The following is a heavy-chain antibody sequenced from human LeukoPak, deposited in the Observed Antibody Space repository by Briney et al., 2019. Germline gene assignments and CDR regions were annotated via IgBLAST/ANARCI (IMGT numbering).Heavy chain of an antibody. V-gene: IGHV3-30*18. J-gene: IGHJ4*02. CDR2: ISYDGSNK. CDR1: GFTLSSYG. Sequence: PGGSLRLSCAASGFTLSSYGMHWVRQAPGQGLEWVAVISYDGSNKYYADSVKGRFTISRDNSKNTLYLQMNSLRAEDTAVYYCAKDRAMIGEGFFDYWGQGTLVTVSS. CDR3: AKDRAMIGEGFFDY. D-gene: IGHD3-22*01.